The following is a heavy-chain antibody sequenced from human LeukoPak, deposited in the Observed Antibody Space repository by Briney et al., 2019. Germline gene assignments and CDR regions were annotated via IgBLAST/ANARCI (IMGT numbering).Heavy chain of an antibody. CDR3: AKGTTGTYYDFWSGYYFDY. CDR1: GFTFSSYA. Sequence: LAGGSLRLSYAASGFTFSSYAMSWVRQAPGKGLEWVSAISGSGGGTYYADSVKGRFTISRDNSKNTLYLQMNSLRAEDTAVYYCAKGTTGTYYDFWSGYYFDYWGQGTLVTVSS. V-gene: IGHV3-23*01. CDR2: ISGSGGGT. J-gene: IGHJ4*02. D-gene: IGHD3-3*01.